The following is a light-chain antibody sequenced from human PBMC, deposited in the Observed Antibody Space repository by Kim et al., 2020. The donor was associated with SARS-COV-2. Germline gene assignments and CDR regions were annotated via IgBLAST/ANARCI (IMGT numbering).Light chain of an antibody. J-gene: IGKJ2*01. V-gene: IGKV3-20*01. CDR3: QQYGTSPYT. CDR2: GAS. Sequence: EIVLTQSPGTLSLSPGERATLSCRASQSVSSNYLAWYQQKPGQAPRLFIYGASRRATGIPDRFSGSGSGTDFTLNISRLEPEDCAVYYCQQYGTSPYTFGQGTKLEI. CDR1: QSVSSNY.